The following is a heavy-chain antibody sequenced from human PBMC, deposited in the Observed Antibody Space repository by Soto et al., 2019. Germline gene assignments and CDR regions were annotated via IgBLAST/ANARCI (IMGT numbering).Heavy chain of an antibody. CDR3: ARLPPD. V-gene: IGHV3-72*01. CDR2: TRNKANSYTT. Sequence: PGGSLRLSCAASGFTFSDHNMDWVRQAPGKGLEWVGRTRNKANSYTTEYAASVKGRFTISRDDSKNSLYLQMNSLKIEDTAMYYCARLPPDWGQGTLVTVSS. CDR1: GFTFSDHN. J-gene: IGHJ4*02.